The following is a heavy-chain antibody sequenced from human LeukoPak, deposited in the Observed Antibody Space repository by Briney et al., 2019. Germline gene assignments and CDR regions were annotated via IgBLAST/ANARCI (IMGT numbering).Heavy chain of an antibody. Sequence: SETLSLTCAVSGYFISSGYYWGWIRHTPGKGLEWSGSIHHSGFTNYNPSLKSRVTISIDTSKNQFSLKLSSVTAADTAVYYCAWKYYFDSSGYFYVDSWGQGTLVTVSS. CDR1: GYFISSGYY. D-gene: IGHD3-22*01. CDR3: AWKYYFDSSGYFYVDS. J-gene: IGHJ4*02. CDR2: IHHSGFT. V-gene: IGHV4-38-2*01.